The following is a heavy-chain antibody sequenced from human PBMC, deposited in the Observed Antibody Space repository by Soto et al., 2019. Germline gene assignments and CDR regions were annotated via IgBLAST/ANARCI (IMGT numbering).Heavy chain of an antibody. J-gene: IGHJ5*02. CDR2: IYYSGST. D-gene: IGHD6-13*01. Sequence: SETLSLTCTVSGGSISSYYWSWIRQPPGKGLEWIGYIYYSGSTNYNPSLKSRVTISVDTSKNQFSLKLSSVTAADTAVYYCARGNAPGYSSSWYVPMRPHWFDPWGQGTLVTVSS. CDR3: ARGNAPGYSSSWYVPMRPHWFDP. V-gene: IGHV4-59*01. CDR1: GGSISSYY.